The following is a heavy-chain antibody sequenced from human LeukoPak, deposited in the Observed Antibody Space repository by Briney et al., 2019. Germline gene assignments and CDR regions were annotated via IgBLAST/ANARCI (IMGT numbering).Heavy chain of an antibody. Sequence: SETLSLTCTVSGGSISSYYWSWIRQPPGKGLEWIGYIYYSGSTNYNPSLKSRVTISVDTSKNQFSLELSSVAAADTAVYYCARGPSRIAAAGIGPGYYFDYWGQGTLVTVSS. D-gene: IGHD6-13*01. CDR2: IYYSGST. V-gene: IGHV4-59*01. CDR3: ARGPSRIAAAGIGPGYYFDY. J-gene: IGHJ4*02. CDR1: GGSISSYY.